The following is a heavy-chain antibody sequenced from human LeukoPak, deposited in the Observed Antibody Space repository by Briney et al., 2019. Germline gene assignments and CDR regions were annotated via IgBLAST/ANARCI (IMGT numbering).Heavy chain of an antibody. J-gene: IGHJ4*02. V-gene: IGHV3-21*01. D-gene: IGHD3-22*01. CDR2: ISSSSSYI. CDR3: ARDYYDSSGYYSY. Sequence: GGSLRLSCAASGFTFSSYSMNWVRQAPGKGLEWVSPISSSSSYIYYADSVKGRFTISRDNAKNSLYLQMNSLRAEDTAVYYCARDYYDSSGYYSYWGQGTLVTVSS. CDR1: GFTFSSYS.